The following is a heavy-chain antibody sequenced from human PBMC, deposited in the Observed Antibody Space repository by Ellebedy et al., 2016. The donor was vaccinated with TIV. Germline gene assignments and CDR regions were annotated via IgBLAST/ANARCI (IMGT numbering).Heavy chain of an antibody. CDR2: VWYDESKK. CDR3: APLSRWSILS. V-gene: IGHV3-33*03. Sequence: PGGSLRLSCAASGFTFSTHVIHRVRQAPGKGLEWVAVVWYDESKKSYVDSVKGRFSISRDNSKNTVYLQMNSLGAEDTAVYYCAPLSRWSILSWGQGTLVTVSP. J-gene: IGHJ4*02. CDR1: GFTFSTHV. D-gene: IGHD4-23*01.